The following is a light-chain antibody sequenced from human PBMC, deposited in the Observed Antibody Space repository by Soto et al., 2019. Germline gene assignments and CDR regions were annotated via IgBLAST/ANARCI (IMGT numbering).Light chain of an antibody. Sequence: EILMTQSPATLSVSPGERATLSCRASQSVRSNLAWYQQKPGQTPRLLIYDTSTRATGVPARFSGSRSGPEFTLTINSLQSEDFAIYYCQPYNNWPLTFGGGTKVDIK. V-gene: IGKV3-15*01. CDR3: QPYNNWPLT. J-gene: IGKJ4*01. CDR1: QSVRSN. CDR2: DTS.